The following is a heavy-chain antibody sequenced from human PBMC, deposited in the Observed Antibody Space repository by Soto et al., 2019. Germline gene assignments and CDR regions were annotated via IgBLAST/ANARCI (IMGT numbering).Heavy chain of an antibody. D-gene: IGHD3-3*01. V-gene: IGHV3-23*01. J-gene: IGHJ4*02. Sequence: SLISGAGGSTSYADSVKGRFTVTRDNSKSTMYLEMNNLRTEDTAVYYCAGDYYDFWSGFLDYWGQGTLVTVSS. CDR2: ISGAGGST. CDR3: AGDYYDFWSGFLDY.